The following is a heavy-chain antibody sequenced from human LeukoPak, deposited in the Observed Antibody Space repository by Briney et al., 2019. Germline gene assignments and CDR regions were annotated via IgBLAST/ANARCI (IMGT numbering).Heavy chain of an antibody. J-gene: IGHJ3*02. D-gene: IGHD5-24*01. CDR2: IYNSGGT. V-gene: IGHV4-59*08. Sequence: PSETLSLTCTVSGGSSSGYHWSWIRQPPGKGLEWIGNIYNSGGTDYNASLKSRVTISVDTSKNQLSLRLSSVTAADTAVYYCARFSLQLRALDTWGHGTMLTVSS. CDR1: GGSSSGYH. CDR3: ARFSLQLRALDT.